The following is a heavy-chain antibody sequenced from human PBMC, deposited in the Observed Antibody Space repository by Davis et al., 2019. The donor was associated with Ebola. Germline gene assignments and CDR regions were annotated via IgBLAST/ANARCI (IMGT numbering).Heavy chain of an antibody. V-gene: IGHV3-9*01. D-gene: IGHD3-3*01. CDR1: GFTFDDYA. CDR3: AKGMNDFWSGYYNYYYGMDV. CDR2: ISWNSGSI. J-gene: IGHJ6*02. Sequence: PGGSLRLSCAASGFTFDDYAMHWVRQAPGKGLEWVSGISWNSGSIGYADSVKGRFTISRDNAKNSLYLQMNSLRAEDTALYYCAKGMNDFWSGYYNYYYGMDVWGQGTTVTVSS.